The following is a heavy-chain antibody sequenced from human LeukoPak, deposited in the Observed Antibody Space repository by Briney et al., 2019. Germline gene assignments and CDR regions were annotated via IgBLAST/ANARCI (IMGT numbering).Heavy chain of an antibody. V-gene: IGHV3-9*03. CDR2: ISWNSGSI. J-gene: IGHJ3*02. CDR3: AKFKSPVFPQEAFDI. CDR1: GFTFDDYA. Sequence: GRSLRLSCAASGFTFDDYAMHWVRQAPGKGLEWVSGISWNSGSIGYADSVKGRFTISRDNAKNSLYLQMNSLRAEDMALYYCAKFKSPVFPQEAFDIWGHGTMVTVSS.